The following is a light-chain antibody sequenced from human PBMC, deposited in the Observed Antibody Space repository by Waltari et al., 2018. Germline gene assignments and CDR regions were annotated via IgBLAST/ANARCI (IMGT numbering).Light chain of an antibody. CDR1: NSDVGSYNL. V-gene: IGLV2-23*02. CDR3: FSYAGSRNWV. CDR2: EVT. J-gene: IGLJ3*02. Sequence: QSALTQAASVSGSPGQSITMSCTGTNSDVGSYNLVSWYQQNPGEAPKLMIFEVTKQPSGVSNRFSGSKSGNTASLTISGLQAEDEAHYYCFSYAGSRNWVFGGGTKLTVL.